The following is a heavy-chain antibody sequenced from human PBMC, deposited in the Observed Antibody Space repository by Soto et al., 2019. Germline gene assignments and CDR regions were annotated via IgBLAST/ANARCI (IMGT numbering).Heavy chain of an antibody. J-gene: IGHJ4*02. CDR3: ARPLFYYDSSGYYPFGY. Sequence: XXSLKISFKGSGYSFTSYWIRWVRQMPGKGLEWMGRIDPGDSDTRYSPSFQGQVTISADKSISTAYLQWSSLKASDTAMYYCARPLFYYDSSGYYPFGYWGQGTLVTVSS. D-gene: IGHD3-22*01. CDR1: GYSFTSYW. CDR2: IDPGDSDT. V-gene: IGHV5-51*01.